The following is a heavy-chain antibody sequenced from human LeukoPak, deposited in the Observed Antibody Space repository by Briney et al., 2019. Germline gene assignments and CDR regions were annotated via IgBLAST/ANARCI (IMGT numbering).Heavy chain of an antibody. CDR1: GFTFSSYA. CDR3: AKGNGYSYGQTIDY. J-gene: IGHJ4*02. Sequence: PGGSLRLSCAASGFTFSSYAMSWVRQAPGNGLEWVSAISGSGGSTYYADSVKGRFTISRDNSKNTLYLQMNSLRAEDTAVYYCAKGNGYSYGQTIDYWGQGTLVTVSS. CDR2: ISGSGGST. V-gene: IGHV3-23*01. D-gene: IGHD5-18*01.